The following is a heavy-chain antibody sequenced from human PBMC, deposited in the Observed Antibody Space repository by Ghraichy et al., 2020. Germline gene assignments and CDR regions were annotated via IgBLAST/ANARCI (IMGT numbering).Heavy chain of an antibody. J-gene: IGHJ6*03. CDR2: IIPIFGTA. V-gene: IGHV1-69*13. CDR1: GGTFSSYA. Sequence: SVKVSCKASGGTFSSYAISWVRQAPGQGLEWMGGIIPIFGTANYAQKFQGRVTITADESTSTAYMELSSLRSEDTAVYYCARSPQADYYDSSLYYYYMDVWGKGTTVTVSS. D-gene: IGHD3-22*01. CDR3: ARSPQADYYDSSLYYYYMDV.